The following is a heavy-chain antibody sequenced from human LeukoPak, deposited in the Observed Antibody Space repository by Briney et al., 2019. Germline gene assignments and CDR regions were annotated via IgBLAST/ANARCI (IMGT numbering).Heavy chain of an antibody. CDR3: ATAHCSSTSCYTVAEYFQH. J-gene: IGHJ1*01. V-gene: IGHV3-21*01. CDR2: ISSSSSYI. D-gene: IGHD2-2*02. Sequence: PGGSLRLSCAASGFTFSSYSMNWVRQAPGKGLGWVSSISSSSSYIYYADSVKGRFTISRDNAKTSLYLQMNSLRAEDTAVYYCATAHCSSTSCYTVAEYFQHWGQGTLVTVSS. CDR1: GFTFSSYS.